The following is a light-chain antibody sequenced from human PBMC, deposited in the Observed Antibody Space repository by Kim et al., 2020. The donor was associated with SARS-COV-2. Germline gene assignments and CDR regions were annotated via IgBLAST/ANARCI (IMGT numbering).Light chain of an antibody. CDR3: VAWDDSLSGRV. J-gene: IGLJ3*02. Sequence: QSVLTQPPSASGTPGQRVTISCSGSSSNIGSNYVYWYQQFPGTAPKLLIYRNNQRPSGVPDRFSGSKSGTSASLAISGLRSEDEADYYCVAWDDSLSGRVFGGGTQLTVL. CDR1: SSNIGSNY. CDR2: RNN. V-gene: IGLV1-47*01.